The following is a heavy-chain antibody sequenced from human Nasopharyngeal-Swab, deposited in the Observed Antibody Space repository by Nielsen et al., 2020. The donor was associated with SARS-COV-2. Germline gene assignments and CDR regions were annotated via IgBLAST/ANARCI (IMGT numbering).Heavy chain of an antibody. V-gene: IGHV4-61*08. J-gene: IGHJ4*02. Sequence: SETLSLTCTVSGGSISSGGYYWSWIRQHPGKGLEWIGYVVYSGRTNYNPSLKSRVTISVDTSKDQFSLKLNSVTAADTAMYFCARTTTTTPFDSWGQGTLVAVSS. D-gene: IGHD1-1*01. CDR2: VVYSGRT. CDR3: ARTTTTTPFDS. CDR1: GGSISSGGYY.